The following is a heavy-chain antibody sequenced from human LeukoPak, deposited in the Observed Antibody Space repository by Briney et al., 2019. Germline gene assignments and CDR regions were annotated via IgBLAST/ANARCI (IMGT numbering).Heavy chain of an antibody. V-gene: IGHV4-38-2*02. Sequence: SETLSLTCTVSGYSISSGYYWGWIRQPPGKGLEWIGSIYHSGSTYYNPSLKSRVTISVDTSKNQFSLKLSSVTAADTAVYYCARESILEWFPYYYYYMDVWGKGTTVTVSS. CDR2: IYHSGST. CDR1: GYSISSGYY. CDR3: ARESILEWFPYYYYYMDV. J-gene: IGHJ6*03. D-gene: IGHD3-3*01.